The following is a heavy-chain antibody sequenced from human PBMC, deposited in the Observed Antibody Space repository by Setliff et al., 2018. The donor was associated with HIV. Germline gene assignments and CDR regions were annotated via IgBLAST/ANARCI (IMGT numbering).Heavy chain of an antibody. CDR2: IRRNTNVT. V-gene: IGHV3-48*01. Sequence: GGSLRLSCAASGFTFSSYNMNWVRQAPGKGLEWVAYIRRNTNVTYYGDSAKGRFTISRDNSKNTLYLQMNSLRAEDTAIYYCAKGASGSYYPFDYWGQGAPVTVSS. D-gene: IGHD1-26*01. CDR1: GFTFSSYN. CDR3: AKGASGSYYPFDY. J-gene: IGHJ4*02.